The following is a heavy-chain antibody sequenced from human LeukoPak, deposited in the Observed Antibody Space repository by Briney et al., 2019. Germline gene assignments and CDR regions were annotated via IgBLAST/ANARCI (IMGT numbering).Heavy chain of an antibody. CDR2: ISAYNGNT. D-gene: IGHD3-3*01. CDR3: ARDGPNHLYDFWSGYHVNMDV. V-gene: IGHV1-18*01. CDR1: GYTFTSYG. Sequence: GASVKVSCKASGYTFTSYGISWVRQAPGQGLEWMGWISAYNGNTNYAQKLQGRVTMTTDTSTSTAYMELRSLRSDDTAVYYCARDGPNHLYDFWSGYHVNMDVWCKGTTVTVSS. J-gene: IGHJ6*03.